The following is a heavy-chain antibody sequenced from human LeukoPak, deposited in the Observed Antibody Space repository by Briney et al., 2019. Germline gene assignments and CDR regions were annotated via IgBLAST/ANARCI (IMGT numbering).Heavy chain of an antibody. CDR3: ARDARPTYYDFWSGSPAAYYYYMDV. Sequence: ASVKVSCKASGGTFSSYAISWVRQAPGQGLEWMGGIIPIFGTANYAQKFQGRVTITADESTSTAYMELSSLRSEDTAVYYCARDARPTYYDFWSGSPAAYYYYMDVWGKGTTVTVSS. J-gene: IGHJ6*03. CDR1: GGTFSSYA. V-gene: IGHV1-69*01. CDR2: IIPIFGTA. D-gene: IGHD3-3*01.